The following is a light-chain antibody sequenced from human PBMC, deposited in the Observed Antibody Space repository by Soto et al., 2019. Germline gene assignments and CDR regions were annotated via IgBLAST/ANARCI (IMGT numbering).Light chain of an antibody. J-gene: IGKJ2*01. CDR3: QQYKKWPRT. V-gene: IGKV3-15*01. CDR1: QSISSD. CDR2: GAS. Sequence: VMTQSPATLSVSPGARATLSCRASQSISSDVAWYQQKPGQAPRLLIYGASTTATGIPARFSVSVSGTELTITISSLKSEDGEVYNCQQYKKWPRTFGQGTKVDIK.